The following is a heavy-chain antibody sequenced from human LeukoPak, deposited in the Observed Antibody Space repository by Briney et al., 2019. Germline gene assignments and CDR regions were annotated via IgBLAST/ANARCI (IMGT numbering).Heavy chain of an antibody. D-gene: IGHD4/OR15-4a*01. J-gene: IGHJ4*02. CDR3: ARDYGQFDY. CDR1: GGSFSGYY. CDR2: INHSGST. Sequence: SETLSLTCAVYGGSFSGYYWSWIRQPPGKGLEWIGEINHSGSTNYNPSLKSRVTISVDTSKNQFSLKLSSVTAADTAVYYCARDYGQFDYWGQGTLVTVSS. V-gene: IGHV4-34*01.